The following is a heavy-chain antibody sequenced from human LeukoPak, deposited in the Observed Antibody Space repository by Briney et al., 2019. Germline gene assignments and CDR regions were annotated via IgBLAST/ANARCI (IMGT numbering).Heavy chain of an antibody. CDR3: ARLPNYYYYYYMDV. Sequence: SETLSLTCTVSGGSISSSSYYWGWIRPPPGQGLEWIGSIYYSRSTYYNPSLKSRVTISVDTSKNQFSLKLSSVTAADTAVYYCARLPNYYYYYYMDVWGKGTTVTVSS. CDR2: IYYSRST. V-gene: IGHV4-39*01. CDR1: GGSISSSSYY. J-gene: IGHJ6*03.